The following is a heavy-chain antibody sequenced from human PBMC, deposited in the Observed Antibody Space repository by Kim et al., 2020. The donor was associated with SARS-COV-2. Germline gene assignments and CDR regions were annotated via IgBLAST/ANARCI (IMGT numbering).Heavy chain of an antibody. Sequence: SETLSLTCTVFSGSIRTTSYYWAWIRQPPGGALEWIGHVYYNGNTNYNPSLLSRVTMSVDTSKNQFSLKLSSVTAADTADYYCASWAPVTTKRYWFDPWG. CDR2: VYYNGNT. V-gene: IGHV4-39*01. CDR3: ASWAPVTTKRYWFDP. D-gene: IGHD4-17*01. J-gene: IGHJ5*02. CDR1: SGSIRTTSYY.